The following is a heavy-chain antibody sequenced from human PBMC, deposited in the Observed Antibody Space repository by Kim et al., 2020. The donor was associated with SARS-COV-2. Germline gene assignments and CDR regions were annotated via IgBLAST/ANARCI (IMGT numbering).Heavy chain of an antibody. CDR2: I. CDR3: ARGPNYSPFDY. V-gene: IGHV3-48*03. J-gene: IGHJ4*02. D-gene: IGHD4-4*01. Sequence: IATAESERGRFTISRDNDKSSLYLQMNSLRAEDTAVYYCARGPNYSPFDYWGQGTLVTVSS.